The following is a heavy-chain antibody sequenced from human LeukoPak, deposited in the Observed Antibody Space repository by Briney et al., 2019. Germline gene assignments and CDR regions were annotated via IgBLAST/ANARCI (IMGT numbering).Heavy chain of an antibody. Sequence: PRGSLRLSCAASGFTFSDYYMSWVRQAPGKGLEWVSSISSGSNYIYYADSVKGRFTISRDNAKNSLYLQMNSLRAEDTAVFYCARVGYNYGQFDYWGQGTLVTVSS. CDR3: ARVGYNYGQFDY. CDR2: ISSGSNYI. D-gene: IGHD5-18*01. J-gene: IGHJ4*02. V-gene: IGHV3-11*06. CDR1: GFTFSDYY.